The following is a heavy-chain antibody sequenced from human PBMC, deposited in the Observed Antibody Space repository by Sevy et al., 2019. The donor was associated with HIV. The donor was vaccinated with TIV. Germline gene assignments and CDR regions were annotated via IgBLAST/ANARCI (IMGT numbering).Heavy chain of an antibody. V-gene: IGHV3-23*01. Sequence: GGSLRLSCAVSGFSFDSYGMTWVRQAPGKGLEWVSGISGSGTRTYYADSVKGRFSISRDNSKNRLYLQMNSLRSEDTALNYFGKGGGGHYDPDEIGYYFYYYNMDVWGKGTTVTVSS. D-gene: IGHD3-22*01. CDR2: ISGSGTRT. J-gene: IGHJ6*03. CDR1: GFSFDSYG. CDR3: GKGGGGHYDPDEIGYYFYYYNMDV.